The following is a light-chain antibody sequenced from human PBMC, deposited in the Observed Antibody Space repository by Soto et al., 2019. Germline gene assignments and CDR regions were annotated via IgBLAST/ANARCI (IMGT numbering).Light chain of an antibody. J-gene: IGLJ1*01. Sequence: QSALTQPASVSGSPGQSITISCTGASSDVGGFDHVSWYQQHPGKVPRLLIYDVSSRPSGVSDRFSGSKSGNTASLTISGLQFEDEADYYCNSFTTTNTYVFGIGTKVTVL. CDR3: NSFTTTNTYV. CDR1: SSDVGGFDH. V-gene: IGLV2-14*03. CDR2: DVS.